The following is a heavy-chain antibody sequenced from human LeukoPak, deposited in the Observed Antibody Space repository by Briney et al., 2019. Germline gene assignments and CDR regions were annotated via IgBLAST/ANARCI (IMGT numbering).Heavy chain of an antibody. Sequence: SGGSLRLSCAASGFTFGNAWMNWVRQASGKGLEWVGRIRDKANSYATAYIASVKGRFTISRDDSKNTAYLQMSSLKTEDTAVYYCTRWDCTTTGCYPFDYWGQGTLVTVSS. CDR3: TRWDCTTTGCYPFDY. D-gene: IGHD2-2*01. V-gene: IGHV3-73*01. CDR2: IRDKANSYAT. J-gene: IGHJ4*02. CDR1: GFTFGNAW.